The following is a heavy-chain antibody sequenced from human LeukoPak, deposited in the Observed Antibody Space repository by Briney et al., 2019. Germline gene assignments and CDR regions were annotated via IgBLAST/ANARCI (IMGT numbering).Heavy chain of an antibody. V-gene: IGHV1-2*02. Sequence: ASVKVSCTASGYTFTGYYMHWVRQAPGQGLEWMGWINPNSGGTNYAQKFQGRVTMTRDTSISTAYMELSRLRSDDTAVYYCARRVVVVPDRWRHNSYNYYYMDVWGKGTTVTVSS. CDR2: INPNSGGT. CDR3: ARRVVVVPDRWRHNSYNYYYMDV. J-gene: IGHJ6*03. CDR1: GYTFTGYY. D-gene: IGHD2-2*01.